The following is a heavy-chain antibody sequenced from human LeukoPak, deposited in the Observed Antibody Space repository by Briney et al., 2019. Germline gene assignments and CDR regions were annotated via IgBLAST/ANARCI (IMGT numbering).Heavy chain of an antibody. CDR2: MYYSSST. V-gene: IGHV4-30-4*01. Sequence: SETLSLTCTVSGGSITSGDYYWSWIRQPPGKGLEWIAYMYYSSSTYYNPSLKSRVTMSADTSKNQFSLKLSSVTAADTAVYYCARPYYYDSRIDPWGQGTLVTVSS. D-gene: IGHD3-22*01. CDR3: ARPYYYDSRIDP. J-gene: IGHJ5*02. CDR1: GGSITSGDYY.